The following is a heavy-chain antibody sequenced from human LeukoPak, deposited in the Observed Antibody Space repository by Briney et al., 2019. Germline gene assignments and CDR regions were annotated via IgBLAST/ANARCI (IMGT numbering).Heavy chain of an antibody. V-gene: IGHV5-51*01. D-gene: IGHD6-19*01. CDR1: GYSFTYYW. J-gene: IGHJ4*02. CDR2: IYPVNSDA. CDR3: ARQDGNGWYYFDH. Sequence: GESLKISCKGSGYSFTYYWIGWVRQMPGKGLEWMGIIYPVNSDARYSPSFQGQVTISVDKSINTAYLQWSSLTASDTAMYYCARQDGNGWYYFDHWGQGTLVTVSS.